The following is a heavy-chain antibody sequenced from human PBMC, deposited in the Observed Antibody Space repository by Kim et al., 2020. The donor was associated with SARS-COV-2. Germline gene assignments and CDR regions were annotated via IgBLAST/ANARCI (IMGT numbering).Heavy chain of an antibody. CDR3: AREGVGGFDY. Sequence: SDKVFVDYVKGRFTSTRDNASNSPYMQMDSLRAEDTAVYYCAREGVGGFDYWGQGTLVTVSS. V-gene: IGHV3-7*01. CDR2: SDK. J-gene: IGHJ4*02. D-gene: IGHD3-16*01.